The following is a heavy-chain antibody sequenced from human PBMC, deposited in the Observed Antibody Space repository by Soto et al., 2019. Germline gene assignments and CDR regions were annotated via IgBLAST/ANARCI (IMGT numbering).Heavy chain of an antibody. Sequence: GGSLRLSCSASGFTFSGSAIHWVRQASGKGLEWVGRIRSKTNSYATAYAASVKGRFTISRDDSKNTAYLQMNSLKIEDTAVYYCTRDPRNYYDSSGSANWFDPWGQGTLVTVSS. CDR3: TRDPRNYYDSSGSANWFDP. J-gene: IGHJ5*02. CDR1: GFTFSGSA. V-gene: IGHV3-73*01. D-gene: IGHD3-22*01. CDR2: IRSKTNSYAT.